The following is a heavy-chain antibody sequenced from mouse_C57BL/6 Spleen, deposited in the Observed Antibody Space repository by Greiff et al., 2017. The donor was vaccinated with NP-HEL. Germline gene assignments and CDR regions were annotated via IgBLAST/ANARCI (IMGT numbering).Heavy chain of an antibody. CDR1: GYTFTSYN. CDR2: IYPGNGDT. V-gene: IGHV1-12*01. D-gene: IGHD2-5*01. J-gene: IGHJ3*01. Sequence: LQESGAELVRPGASVKMSCKASGYTFTSYNMHCVKQTPRQGLEWIGAIYPGNGDTSYNQKFKGKATLTVDKSSSTAYMQLSSLTSEDSAVYFCARERAYYSNEFAYWGQGTLVTVSA. CDR3: ARERAYYSNEFAY.